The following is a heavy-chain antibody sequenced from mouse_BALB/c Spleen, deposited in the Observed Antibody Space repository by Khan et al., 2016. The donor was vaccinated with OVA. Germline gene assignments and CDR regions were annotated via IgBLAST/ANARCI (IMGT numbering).Heavy chain of an antibody. CDR2: TNPTNGRT. CDR3: ARIKKIVATYFDY. J-gene: IGHJ2*01. CDR1: GYTFTSYW. Sequence: QVQLQQSGAELVKAGASVKMSCKASGYTFTSYWMHWVKQRLGQGLEWFAETNPTNGRTYYNEKFKSKATLTVDKSSSTAYMLRRGPTFEDSAVYYCARIKKIVATYFDYWGQGTTLTVSS. V-gene: IGHV1S81*02. D-gene: IGHD1-1*01.